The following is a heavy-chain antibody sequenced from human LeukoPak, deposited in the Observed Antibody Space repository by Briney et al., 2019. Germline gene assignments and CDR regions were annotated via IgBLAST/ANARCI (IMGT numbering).Heavy chain of an antibody. Sequence: PGRSLRLSCAASGFTFSSHGMHWVRQAPGKGLEWVAVISYDGSNKYYADSVKGRFTISRDNSKNTLYLQMNSLRAEDTAVYYCAKDKARYYYDSSGQKDYWGQGTLVTVSS. J-gene: IGHJ4*02. V-gene: IGHV3-30*18. CDR2: ISYDGSNK. CDR3: AKDKARYYYDSSGQKDY. CDR1: GFTFSSHG. D-gene: IGHD3-22*01.